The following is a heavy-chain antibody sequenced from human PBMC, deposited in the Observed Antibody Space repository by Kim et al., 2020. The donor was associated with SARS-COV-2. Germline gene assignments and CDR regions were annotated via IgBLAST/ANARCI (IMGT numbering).Heavy chain of an antibody. Sequence: ASVKVSCKASGYTFTGYYLHWVRQAPGQGLEWMGWINRNNGGTNYAQNFQGRVTMTRHTSISTAFIELSGLRSDDTAVYYCATDNEIYYFNYWGQGTLVTVSS. CDR3: ATDNEIYYFNY. J-gene: IGHJ4*02. CDR2: INRNNGGT. V-gene: IGHV1-2*02. D-gene: IGHD1-1*01. CDR1: GYTFTGYY.